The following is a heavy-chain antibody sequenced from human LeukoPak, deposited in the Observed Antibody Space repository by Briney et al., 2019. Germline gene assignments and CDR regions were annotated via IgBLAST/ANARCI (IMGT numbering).Heavy chain of an antibody. D-gene: IGHD5-18*01. Sequence: SETLSLTCTVSGGSISSHYWSWIRQPPGKGLEWIGYIYYSGSTNYNPSLKSRVTISVGTSKNQFSLKLSSVTAADTAVYYCARVGYRYGPNWFDPWGQGTLVTVSS. V-gene: IGHV4-59*11. CDR3: ARVGYRYGPNWFDP. J-gene: IGHJ5*02. CDR2: IYYSGST. CDR1: GGSISSHY.